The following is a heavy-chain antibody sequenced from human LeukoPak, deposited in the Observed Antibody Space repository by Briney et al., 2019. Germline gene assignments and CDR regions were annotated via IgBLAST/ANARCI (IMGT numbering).Heavy chain of an antibody. CDR1: GGSISSYY. J-gene: IGHJ4*02. CDR3: ARGYHDFSGYWLSYFDY. Sequence: SETLSLTCTVSGGSISSYYWTWIRQPPGKGLEWIGYIYYSGSTNYNPSLKSRVTISVDTFKNQFSLKLSSVTAADTAVYYCARGYHDFSGYWLSYFDYWGQGTLVTVSS. CDR2: IYYSGST. V-gene: IGHV4-59*01. D-gene: IGHD3-22*01.